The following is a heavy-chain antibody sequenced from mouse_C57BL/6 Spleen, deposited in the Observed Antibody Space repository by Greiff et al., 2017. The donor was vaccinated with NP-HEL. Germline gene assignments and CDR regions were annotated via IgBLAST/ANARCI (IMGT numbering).Heavy chain of an antibody. Sequence: VQLQQPGAELVKPGASVKMSCKASGYTFTSYWITWVKQRPGQGLEWIGDIYPGSGSTNYNEKFKSKATLTVDTSSSTAYMQLSSLTSEDSAVYYCASGDGYYAWFAYWGQGTLVTVSA. CDR3: ASGDGYYAWFAY. D-gene: IGHD2-3*01. CDR2: IYPGSGST. CDR1: GYTFTSYW. V-gene: IGHV1-55*01. J-gene: IGHJ3*01.